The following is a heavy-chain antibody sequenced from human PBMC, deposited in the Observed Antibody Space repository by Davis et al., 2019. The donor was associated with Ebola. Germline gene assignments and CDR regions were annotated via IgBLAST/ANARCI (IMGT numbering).Heavy chain of an antibody. CDR2: FILKIGAT. V-gene: IGHV1-2*06. CDR3: ARGHNYAHEY. D-gene: IGHD4-11*01. J-gene: IGHJ4*02. CDR1: GYTFTDYN. Sequence: ASVKVSCKASGYTFTDYNIHWMRQAPGQGLEWLGRFILKIGATNYAQKFQGRVTMTRDTSISTVYMELSSLRYDDTADYYCARGHNYAHEYWGQGTLVTVSS.